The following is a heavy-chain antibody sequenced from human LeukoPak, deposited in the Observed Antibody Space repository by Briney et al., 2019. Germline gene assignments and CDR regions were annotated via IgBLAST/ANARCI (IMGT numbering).Heavy chain of an antibody. V-gene: IGHV3-23*01. CDR2: ITASGADT. Sequence: PGGSLRLSCAASGFAFSSYAMNWVRQAPGKGLEWVSTITASGADTFYADSVKGRFTISRDNSKSTLYLQMNSQRVEDTAVYYCAKCLYGSGNFYDYWGQGTLVTVSS. D-gene: IGHD3-10*01. CDR1: GFAFSSYA. CDR3: AKCLYGSGNFYDY. J-gene: IGHJ4*02.